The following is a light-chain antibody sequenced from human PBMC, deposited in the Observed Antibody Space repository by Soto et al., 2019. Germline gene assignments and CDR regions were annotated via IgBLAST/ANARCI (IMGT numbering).Light chain of an antibody. V-gene: IGKV3-15*01. Sequence: EIVMTQSPATLSVSPGERATLACRAGQGVTTNFAWYQQKSGQSPRLLIYDVSIRATGVPARFSATGSGTDFTLTISGLQSEDSAVYFWQQYNNWPFSFGHGTRLQIK. CDR1: QGVTTN. CDR2: DVS. CDR3: QQYNNWPFS. J-gene: IGKJ5*01.